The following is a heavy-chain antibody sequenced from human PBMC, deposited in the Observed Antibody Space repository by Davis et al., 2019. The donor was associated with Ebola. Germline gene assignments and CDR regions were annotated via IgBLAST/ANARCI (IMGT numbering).Heavy chain of an antibody. CDR1: GFTFSSYS. Sequence: GESLKISCEASGFTFSSYSMNWVRQAPGKGLEWLAYISYGGRDIYYANSVKGRFTISRDNAKDSLYLHMNGLTDEDTAVYFCARDLTSWGRGTLVTVSS. CDR2: ISYGGRDI. V-gene: IGHV3-48*02. CDR3: ARDLTS. J-gene: IGHJ5*02.